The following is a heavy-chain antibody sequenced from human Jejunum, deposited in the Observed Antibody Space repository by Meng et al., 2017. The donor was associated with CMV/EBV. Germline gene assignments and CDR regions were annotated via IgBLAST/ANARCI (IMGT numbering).Heavy chain of an antibody. Sequence: TFSNSWMHWVRQGPGVGLVWDARIKGGGDGITYAGSVKGRFTISRDNAKNTLWLQMNTLRPEDTAVYYCASRVGVVGATHGAFDIWGPGTMVTVSS. D-gene: IGHD1-26*01. CDR3: ASRVGVVGATHGAFDI. CDR2: IKGGGDGI. V-gene: IGHV3-74*01. CDR1: TFSNSW. J-gene: IGHJ3*02.